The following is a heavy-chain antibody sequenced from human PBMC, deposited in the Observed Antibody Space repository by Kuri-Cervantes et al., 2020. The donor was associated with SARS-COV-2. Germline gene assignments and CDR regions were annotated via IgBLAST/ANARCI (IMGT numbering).Heavy chain of an antibody. D-gene: IGHD3-10*01. CDR1: GIIFSSYP. CDR3: ARDLYGSGSYYTLNFDH. J-gene: IGHJ4*02. CDR2: ISFDGTNE. Sequence: GESLKISCVASGIIFSSYPMHWVRQAPGKGLEWVAVISFDGTNEDYVDSVRGRFAISRDNSKDTLYLQMNSLRPEDTAVYYCARDLYGSGSYYTLNFDHWGQGALVTVSS. V-gene: IGHV3-30*09.